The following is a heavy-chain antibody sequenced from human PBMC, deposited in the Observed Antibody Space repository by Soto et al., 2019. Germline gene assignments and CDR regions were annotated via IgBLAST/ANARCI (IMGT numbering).Heavy chain of an antibody. CDR3: ATRITVFGLLIPPFDP. CDR2: INHTGGT. J-gene: IGHJ5*02. D-gene: IGHD3-3*01. CDR1: GASVYVEY. V-gene: IGHV4-34*01. Sequence: SDTPSLIGRMYGASVYVEYCNWIRQPPGKGLEWIGEINHTGGTHYNPSLKSRVTMSVDTSKNQFSLRLSSVTAADTAIYYCATRITVFGLLIPPFDPWGQGTQVT.